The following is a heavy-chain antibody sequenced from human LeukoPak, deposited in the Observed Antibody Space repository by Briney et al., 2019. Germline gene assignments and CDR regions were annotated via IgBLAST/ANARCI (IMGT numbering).Heavy chain of an antibody. Sequence: ASVKVSFKASGGTFSSYAISWVRQAPGQGLEWMGGIIHIFGTANYAQKFQGRVTITADESTSTAYMELSSLRSEDTAVYYCARDLYDSSGLGRGAFDIWGQGTMVTVSS. J-gene: IGHJ3*02. CDR2: IIHIFGTA. V-gene: IGHV1-69*13. CDR1: GGTFSSYA. CDR3: ARDLYDSSGLGRGAFDI. D-gene: IGHD3-22*01.